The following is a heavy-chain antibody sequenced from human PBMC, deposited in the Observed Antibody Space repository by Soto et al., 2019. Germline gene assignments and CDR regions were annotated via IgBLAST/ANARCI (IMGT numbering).Heavy chain of an antibody. Sequence: EVQVSESGGGLVQPGGSLRLSCATSGFTFSNYPMNWVRQAPGKGLEWVSGISAGGDRTYYADSVKGRFTIFRDNSKNSVSLRMNSLRVVDTAVYYCARRVWGQGTLVTVSS. CDR3: ARRV. CDR2: ISAGGDRT. J-gene: IGHJ4*02. CDR1: GFTFSNYP. V-gene: IGHV3-23*01.